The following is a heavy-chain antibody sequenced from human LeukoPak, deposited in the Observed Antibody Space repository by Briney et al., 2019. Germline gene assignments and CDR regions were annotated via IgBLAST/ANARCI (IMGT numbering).Heavy chain of an antibody. CDR2: MNPNSGNT. Sequence: ASVKVSCKASGYTFTSYDINWVRQATGQGLEWMGWMNPNSGNTGYAQKFQGRVTMTRNTPISTAYMELSSLRSEDTAVYYCARGLYCSSTSCVVDLWFGESYYFDYWGQGTLVTVSS. D-gene: IGHD2-2*01. CDR3: ARGLYCSSTSCVVDLWFGESYYFDY. V-gene: IGHV1-8*01. J-gene: IGHJ4*02. CDR1: GYTFTSYD.